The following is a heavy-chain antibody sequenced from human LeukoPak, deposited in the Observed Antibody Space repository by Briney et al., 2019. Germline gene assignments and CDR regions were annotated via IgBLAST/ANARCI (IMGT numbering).Heavy chain of an antibody. Sequence: GGSLRLSCAASGFTFSRYAMSWVRQAPGKGLEWVSSIGGSGSNTYYADSVKGQFTISRDNSQSTLSLQLNSLRAEDTAVYYCTKDSSVPFGITDWGQGTLVTVSS. D-gene: IGHD5/OR15-5a*01. CDR2: IGGSGSNT. J-gene: IGHJ4*02. CDR3: TKDSSVPFGITD. V-gene: IGHV3-23*01. CDR1: GFTFSRYA.